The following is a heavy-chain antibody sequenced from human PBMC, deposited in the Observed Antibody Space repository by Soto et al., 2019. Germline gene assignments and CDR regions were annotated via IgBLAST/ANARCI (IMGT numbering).Heavy chain of an antibody. V-gene: IGHV4-34*01. D-gene: IGHD2-21*02. CDR3: TRGRMTLDI. J-gene: IGHJ3*02. Sequence: PSETLSLTCAVYGGSFRGYFWSWIRQPPGKGLEWIGEINHSGSTNYNPSLKSRVTISLDTSKNQLSLNLRSATAADTAVYYCTRGRMTLDIWGPGTMVTVSS. CDR2: INHSGST. CDR1: GGSFRGYF.